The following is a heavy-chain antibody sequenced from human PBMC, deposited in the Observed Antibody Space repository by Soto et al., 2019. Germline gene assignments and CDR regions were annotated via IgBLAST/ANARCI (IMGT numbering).Heavy chain of an antibody. Sequence: EVQLVESGGGLIQPGGSLRLSCAVSGFTVSNNYMSWVRQAPGKGLEGVSVIYSGGYTAYGDSVKGRFTISRDNSKNTLLLQMNSPGAGPRAGFFGAAERGGGGYWGQGTLVTVSS. CDR3: AAERGGGGY. CDR2: IYSGGYT. V-gene: IGHV3-53*01. D-gene: IGHD1-26*01. CDR1: GFTVSNNY. J-gene: IGHJ4*02.